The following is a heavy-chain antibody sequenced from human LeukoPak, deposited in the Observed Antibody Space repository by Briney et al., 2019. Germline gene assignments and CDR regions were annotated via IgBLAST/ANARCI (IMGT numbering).Heavy chain of an antibody. CDR2: VNESGGT. CDR1: GFTFSSNW. V-gene: IGHV4-34*01. D-gene: IGHD1-26*01. CDR3: ARGQGATVPKVGKNWFDP. J-gene: IGHJ5*02. Sequence: GSLRLSCAASGFTFSSNWMSWVRQAPGKGPEWIGEVNESGGTNINPSLRSRVILSVDTSMNQFSLKLISVTAADTGVYYCARGQGATVPKVGKNWFDPWGHGTRVIVSP.